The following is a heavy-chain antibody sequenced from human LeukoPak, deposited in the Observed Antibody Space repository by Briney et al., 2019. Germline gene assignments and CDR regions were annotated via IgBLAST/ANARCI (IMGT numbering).Heavy chain of an antibody. D-gene: IGHD2-2*01. Sequence: GASVKVSCKAAGYTFTSHGFVWLRQAPGQGLEWTGWITVNNGYTKYAQELQGRVTMTTDTSTSTAYMELRSLRSDDTAVYYCAKVHCISTNCNHIWTYFDYWGQGTLVTVSS. CDR1: GYTFTSHG. CDR2: ITVNNGYT. J-gene: IGHJ4*02. CDR3: AKVHCISTNCNHIWTYFDY. V-gene: IGHV1-18*01.